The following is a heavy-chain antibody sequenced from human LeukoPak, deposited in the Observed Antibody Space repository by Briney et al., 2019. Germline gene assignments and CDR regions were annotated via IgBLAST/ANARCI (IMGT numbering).Heavy chain of an antibody. CDR3: ARGQGVRVERRTLAPRNCYFDY. J-gene: IGHJ4*02. D-gene: IGHD1-1*01. V-gene: IGHV4-34*01. CDR2: INHSGST. Sequence: SETLSLTCAVYGGSFSGYYWSWIRQPPGKGLEWIGEINHSGSTNYNPSLKSRVTISVDTSKNQFSLKLSSVTAADTAVYYCARGQGVRVERRTLAPRNCYFDYWGQGTLVTVSS. CDR1: GGSFSGYY.